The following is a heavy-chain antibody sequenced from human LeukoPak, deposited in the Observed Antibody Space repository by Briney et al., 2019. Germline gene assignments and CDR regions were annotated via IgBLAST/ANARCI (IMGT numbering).Heavy chain of an antibody. D-gene: IGHD3-10*01. CDR2: ISGSGGST. V-gene: IGHV3-23*01. Sequence: PGGSLRLSCAASGFTFSSYAMSWVRQAPGKGLEWVSAISGSGGSTYYADSVKGRFTISRDNSKNTLYLQMNSLRAEDTAVYYCAKDRGMVRAPSWFDPWGQGTLVTVSS. J-gene: IGHJ5*02. CDR3: AKDRGMVRAPSWFDP. CDR1: GFTFSSYA.